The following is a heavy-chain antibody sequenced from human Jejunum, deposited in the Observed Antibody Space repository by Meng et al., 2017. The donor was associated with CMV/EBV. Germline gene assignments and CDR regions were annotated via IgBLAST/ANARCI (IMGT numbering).Heavy chain of an antibody. CDR1: GFTFSSNW. J-gene: IGHJ5*02. V-gene: IGHV3-74*01. CDR2: INSDGTST. D-gene: IGHD6-13*01. CDR3: VRVEEQLS. Sequence: EVQVVASGGGLFQPGGSLRLSCAASGFTFSSNWMHWVRQAPGKGLVWVSHINSDGTSTNYADSVKGRFTISRDNAKNTLYLQMSSLTADDTAVYYCVRVEEQLSWGQGSLVTVSS.